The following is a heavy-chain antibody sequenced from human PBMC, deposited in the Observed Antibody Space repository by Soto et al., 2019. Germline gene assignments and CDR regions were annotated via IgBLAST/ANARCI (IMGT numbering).Heavy chain of an antibody. Sequence: EVQLVESGGGLVQPGGSLRLSCAASGFTVSSNFMTWVRQPPEKGLEWVSAIYMGGSTYYANSVKGRFTISRDNSKNTLYLQMNSLLAEDTAVYYCTSGPKQSRAVGDPSDIRGQGTMVTVSS. CDR1: GFTVSSNF. V-gene: IGHV3-66*01. J-gene: IGHJ3*02. CDR2: IYMGGST. D-gene: IGHD1-26*01. CDR3: TSGPKQSRAVGDPSDI.